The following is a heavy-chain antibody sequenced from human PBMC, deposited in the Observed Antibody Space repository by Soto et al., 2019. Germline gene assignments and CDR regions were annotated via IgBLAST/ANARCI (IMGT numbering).Heavy chain of an antibody. J-gene: IGHJ3*02. CDR2: IYPGDSDT. CDR1: GYSFTSYW. D-gene: IGHD3-10*01. V-gene: IGHV5-51*01. CDR3: ATSGKLEGEKVYDAFDI. Sequence: PGESLKISCKGSGYSFTSYWIGWVRQMPGKGLEWMGIIYPGDSDTRYSPSLQGQVTISADKSISTAYLQWSSLKASDTAMYYCATSGKLEGEKVYDAFDIWGQGTMVTVSS.